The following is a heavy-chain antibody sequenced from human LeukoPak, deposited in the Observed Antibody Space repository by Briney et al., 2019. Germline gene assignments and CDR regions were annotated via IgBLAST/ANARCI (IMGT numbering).Heavy chain of an antibody. D-gene: IGHD2-2*01. CDR2: MGTAGDT. CDR1: GLTFRSYD. CDR3: ARVRRPIVVVPAAMDDWYFDL. V-gene: IGHV3-13*01. J-gene: IGHJ2*01. Sequence: TGGSLRLSCAASGLTFRSYDMHGARKAKGKGREGVSAMGTAGDTYFPGSVTGRFTISRENAKNSLYLQMNSLRAGDTAVYYCARVRRPIVVVPAAMDDWYFDLWGRGTLVTVSS.